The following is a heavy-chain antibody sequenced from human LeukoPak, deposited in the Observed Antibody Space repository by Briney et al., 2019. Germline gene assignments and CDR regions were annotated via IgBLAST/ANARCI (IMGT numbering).Heavy chain of an antibody. CDR3: ARGEGMVTTFEVLGY. D-gene: IGHD3-10*02. CDR1: GFTFSNYG. Sequence: GGSLRLSCAASGFTFSNYGMHWVRQAPGKGLEWVAVISYDGSNKYYADSVKGRFTISRDNSKNTLYLQMNSLRAEDTAVYYCARGEGMVTTFEVLGYWGRGTLVTVSS. V-gene: IGHV3-30*19. CDR2: ISYDGSNK. J-gene: IGHJ4*02.